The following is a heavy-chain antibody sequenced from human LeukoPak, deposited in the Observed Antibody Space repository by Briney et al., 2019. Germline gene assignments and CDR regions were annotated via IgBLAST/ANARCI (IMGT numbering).Heavy chain of an antibody. CDR2: IIPIFGTA. J-gene: IGHJ5*02. Sequence: SVKVSCKASGGTFSSYAISWVRQAPGQGLEWMGGIIPIFGTANYAQKFQGRVTITADESTSTAYVELSSLRSEDTAVYYCARRKIAVAGTGTNWFDPWGQGTLVTVSS. CDR1: GGTFSSYA. V-gene: IGHV1-69*13. CDR3: ARRKIAVAGTGTNWFDP. D-gene: IGHD6-19*01.